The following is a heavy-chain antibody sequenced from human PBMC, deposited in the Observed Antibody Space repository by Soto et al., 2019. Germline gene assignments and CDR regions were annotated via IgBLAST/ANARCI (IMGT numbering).Heavy chain of an antibody. CDR2: IYYSGST. J-gene: IGHJ5*02. CDR3: ARVRRIAAAGTLHNWFDP. CDR1: GGSISSGGYY. Sequence: PSETLSLTCTVSGGSISSGGYYWSWIRQHPGKGLEWIGYIYYSGSTYYNPSLKSRVTISVDTSKNQFSLKLSSVTAADTAVYYCARVRRIAAAGTLHNWFDPWGQGTLVTVSS. D-gene: IGHD6-13*01. V-gene: IGHV4-31*03.